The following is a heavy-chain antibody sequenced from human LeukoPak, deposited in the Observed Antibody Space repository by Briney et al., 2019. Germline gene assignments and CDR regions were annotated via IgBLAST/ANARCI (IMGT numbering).Heavy chain of an antibody. Sequence: GGSLRLSCAASGFTFSSYWMHWVRQAPGKGLVWVSRINSDGNTTSYADSVKGRFTISRDNAKNTLYLQMNSLRAEDTAVYYCAKGASRDGYNLVYWGQGTLVTVSS. D-gene: IGHD5-24*01. CDR2: INSDGNTT. CDR3: AKGASRDGYNLVY. J-gene: IGHJ4*02. V-gene: IGHV3-74*01. CDR1: GFTFSSYW.